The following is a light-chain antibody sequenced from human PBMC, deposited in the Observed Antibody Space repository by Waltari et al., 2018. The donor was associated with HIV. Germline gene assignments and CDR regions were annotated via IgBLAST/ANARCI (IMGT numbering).Light chain of an antibody. Sequence: DIQMTQSPSSLSASVGDRVTITCRARQRISNHLVWFQQKPGKAPKPLIYAASSLQSGVPSKFSGSGSGTDFTLTISSLQPEDFATYYCQQYDSYPLTFGGGTKVEIK. CDR3: QQYDSYPLT. CDR1: QRISNH. J-gene: IGKJ4*01. CDR2: AAS. V-gene: IGKV1-16*02.